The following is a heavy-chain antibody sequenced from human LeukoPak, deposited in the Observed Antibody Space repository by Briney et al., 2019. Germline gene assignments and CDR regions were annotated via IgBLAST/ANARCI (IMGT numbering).Heavy chain of an antibody. J-gene: IGHJ3*02. Sequence: SETLSLTCTVSGGSISSSSYYWGWIRQPPGKGLEWIGSIYYSGSTYYNPSLKSRVTISVDTSKNQFSLKLSSVTAADTAIYYCARESYYDSSGYSHDAFDIWGQGTMVTVSS. V-gene: IGHV4-39*07. CDR2: IYYSGST. CDR1: GGSISSSSYY. CDR3: ARESYYDSSGYSHDAFDI. D-gene: IGHD3-22*01.